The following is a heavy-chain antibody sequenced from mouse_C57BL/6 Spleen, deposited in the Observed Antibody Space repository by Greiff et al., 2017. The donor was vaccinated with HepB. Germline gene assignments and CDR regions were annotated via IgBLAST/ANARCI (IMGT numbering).Heavy chain of an antibody. CDR1: GFTFSDYG. J-gene: IGHJ3*01. V-gene: IGHV5-17*01. CDR2: ISSGSSTI. D-gene: IGHD2-5*01. Sequence: EVQAVESGGGLVKPGGSLKLSCAASGFTFSDYGMHWVRQAPEKGLEWVAYISSGSSTIYYADTVKGRFTISRDNAKNTLFLQMTSLRSEDTAMYYCARNSNYPFAYWGQGTLVTVSA. CDR3: ARNSNYPFAY.